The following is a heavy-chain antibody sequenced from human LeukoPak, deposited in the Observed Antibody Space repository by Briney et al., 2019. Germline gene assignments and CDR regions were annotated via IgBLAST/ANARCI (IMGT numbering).Heavy chain of an antibody. CDR1: GFTFSSYE. Sequence: GGSLRLSCAASGFTFSSYEMNWVRQAPGKGLEWVSYISSSGSTIYYADSVKGRFTISRDNAKNSLYLQMNSLRAEDTAVYYCARGSGSYGYYYYYLDVWGKGTTVTVSS. V-gene: IGHV3-48*03. CDR2: ISSSGSTI. D-gene: IGHD3-10*01. CDR3: ARGSGSYGYYYYYLDV. J-gene: IGHJ6*03.